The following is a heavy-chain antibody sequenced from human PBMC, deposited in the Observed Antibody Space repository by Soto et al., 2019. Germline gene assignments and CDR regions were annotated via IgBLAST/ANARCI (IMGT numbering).Heavy chain of an antibody. CDR3: ARYCGGYCYTD. CDR1: GYTFTSYG. J-gene: IGHJ4*02. CDR2: ISVYDGNT. Sequence: QVQLVQSGAEVKKPGASVKVSCKTSGYTFTSYGINWVRQAPGQGLEWMGWISVYDGNTNYAQNLQGRVTMTPDTSTRTAYMELRSMRSDDTAVYYCARYCGGYCYTDWGQGTLVTVSS. D-gene: IGHD2-21*02. V-gene: IGHV1-18*04.